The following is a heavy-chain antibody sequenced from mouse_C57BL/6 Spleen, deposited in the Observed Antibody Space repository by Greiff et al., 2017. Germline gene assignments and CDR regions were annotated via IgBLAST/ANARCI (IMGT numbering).Heavy chain of an antibody. V-gene: IGHV5-16*01. D-gene: IGHD3-1*01. CDR3: ARDREFYAMDY. Sequence: EVQLVESEGGLVQPGSSMKLSCTASGFTFSDYYMAWVRQVPEKGLEWVANINYDGSSTYYLDSLKSRFIISRDNAKNILYLQMSSLKSEDTATYYCARDREFYAMDYRGQGTSVTVSS. CDR2: INYDGSST. J-gene: IGHJ4*01. CDR1: GFTFSDYY.